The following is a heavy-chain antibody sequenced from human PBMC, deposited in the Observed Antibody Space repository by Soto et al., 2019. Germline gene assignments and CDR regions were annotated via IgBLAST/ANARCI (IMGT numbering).Heavy chain of an antibody. V-gene: IGHV3-23*01. CDR3: AREYYDFWSGYEPKTSAFDI. CDR1: GFTFSSYA. CDR2: ISGSGGST. J-gene: IGHJ3*02. Sequence: GGSLRLSCAASGFTFSSYAMSWVRQAPGKGLEWVSAISGSGGSTYYADSVKGRFTISRDNSKNTLYLQMNSLRAEDTAVYYCAREYYDFWSGYEPKTSAFDIWGQGTMVTVSS. D-gene: IGHD3-3*01.